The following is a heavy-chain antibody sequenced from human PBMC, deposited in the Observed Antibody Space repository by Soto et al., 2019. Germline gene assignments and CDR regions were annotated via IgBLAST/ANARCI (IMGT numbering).Heavy chain of an antibody. Sequence: NPSETLSLTCAVYGGSFSGYYWSWIRQPPGKGLEWIGEINHSGSTNYNPSLKSRVTISVDTSKNQFSLKLSSVTAADTAVYYCARGLSRDYVWGSYRSDWFDPWGQGTLVTVSS. D-gene: IGHD3-16*02. J-gene: IGHJ5*02. CDR2: INHSGST. CDR1: GGSFSGYY. CDR3: ARGLSRDYVWGSYRSDWFDP. V-gene: IGHV4-34*01.